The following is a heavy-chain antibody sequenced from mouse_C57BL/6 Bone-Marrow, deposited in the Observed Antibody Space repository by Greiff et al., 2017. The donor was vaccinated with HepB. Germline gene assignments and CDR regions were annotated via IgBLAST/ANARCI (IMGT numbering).Heavy chain of an antibody. D-gene: IGHD1-1*01. CDR3: ARDHYGSSYMDY. V-gene: IGHV5-17*01. CDR1: GFTFSDYG. Sequence: DVKLVESGGGLVKPGGSLKLSCAASGFTFSDYGMHWVRQAPEKGLEWVAYISSGSSTIYYADTVKGRFTISRDNAKNTLFLQMTSLRSEDTAMYYCARDHYGSSYMDYWGQGTSVTVSS. J-gene: IGHJ4*01. CDR2: ISSGSSTI.